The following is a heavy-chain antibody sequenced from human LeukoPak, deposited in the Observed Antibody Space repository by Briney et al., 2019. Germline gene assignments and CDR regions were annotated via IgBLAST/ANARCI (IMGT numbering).Heavy chain of an antibody. Sequence: ASVKVSCKASGYTFTGYYMHWVRQAPGQGLEWMGRINPNSGGTDYAQKFQGGVTMTRDTSISTVHMELTRLKSDDTAVYYCARARNYCSGGSCYYFDYWGQGTLVTVSS. CDR2: INPNSGGT. CDR3: ARARNYCSGGSCYYFDY. CDR1: GYTFTGYY. D-gene: IGHD2-15*01. V-gene: IGHV1-2*06. J-gene: IGHJ4*02.